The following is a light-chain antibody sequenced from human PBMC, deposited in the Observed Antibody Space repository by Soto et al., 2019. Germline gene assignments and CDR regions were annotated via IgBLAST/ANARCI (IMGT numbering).Light chain of an antibody. J-gene: IGKJ5*01. V-gene: IGKV3-20*01. CDR1: QSVTNNY. CDR2: GAS. Sequence: DMVLRTSTGPLSFSPGERATVSCRAIQSVTNNYLAWYQQKPGQAPRLLIDGASSRATGVPARFSGSGSGTDFTLTISSLQSDDSAVCYCQQYYTWRSITVGQGTRLEI. CDR3: QQYYTWRSIT.